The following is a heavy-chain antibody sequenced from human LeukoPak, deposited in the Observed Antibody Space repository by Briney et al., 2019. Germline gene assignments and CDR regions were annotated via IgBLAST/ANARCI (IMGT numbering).Heavy chain of an antibody. CDR3: ARETLSGYDFWSGYPQGYMDV. D-gene: IGHD3-3*01. J-gene: IGHJ6*03. V-gene: IGHV4-38-2*02. CDR2: SGST. Sequence: PSETLSLTCTVSGYSISSGYYWGWIRQPPGKGLEWIGSGSTYYNPSLKSRVTISVDTSKNQFSLKLSSVTAADTAVYYCARETLSGYDFWSGYPQGYMDVWGKGTTVTVSS. CDR1: GYSISSGYY.